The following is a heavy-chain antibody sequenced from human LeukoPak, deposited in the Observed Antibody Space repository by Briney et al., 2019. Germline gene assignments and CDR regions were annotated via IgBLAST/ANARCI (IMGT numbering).Heavy chain of an antibody. CDR1: GGSISSYY. CDR2: IYYSGST. CDR3: ARVRYSYGLRYYFDY. D-gene: IGHD5-18*01. J-gene: IGHJ4*02. Sequence: PSETLSLTCTVSGGSISSYYWGWIRQPPGKGLEWIGSIYYSGSTYYNPSLKSRVTISVDTSKNQFSLKLSSVTAADTAVYYCARVRYSYGLRYYFDYWGQGTLVTVSS. V-gene: IGHV4-39*07.